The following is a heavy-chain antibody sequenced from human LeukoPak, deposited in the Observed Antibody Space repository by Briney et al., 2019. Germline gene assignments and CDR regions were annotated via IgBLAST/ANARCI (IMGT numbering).Heavy chain of an antibody. CDR3: ARQVQCSGGSCYYFDY. J-gene: IGHJ4*02. CDR1: GGSISSSNW. CDR2: IYYSGST. V-gene: IGHV4-4*02. D-gene: IGHD2-15*01. Sequence: SGTLSLTCAVSGGSISSSNWWSWVRQPPGKGLEWIGSIYYSGSTYYNPSLKSRVTISVDTSKNQFSLKLSSVTAADTAVYYCARQVQCSGGSCYYFDYWGQGTLVTVSS.